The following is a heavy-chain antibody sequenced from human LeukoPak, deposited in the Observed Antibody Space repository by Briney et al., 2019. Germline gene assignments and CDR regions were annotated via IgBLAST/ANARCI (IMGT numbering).Heavy chain of an antibody. CDR2: ISAYNGNT. J-gene: IGHJ4*02. Sequence: ASVKVSCKASGGTFSSYAISWVRQAPGQGLEWMGWISAYNGNTNYAQKLQGRVTMTTDTSTSTAYMELRSLRSDDTAVYYCARDLSGIVGATSDYWGQGTLVTVSS. V-gene: IGHV1-18*01. D-gene: IGHD1-26*01. CDR1: GGTFSSYA. CDR3: ARDLSGIVGATSDY.